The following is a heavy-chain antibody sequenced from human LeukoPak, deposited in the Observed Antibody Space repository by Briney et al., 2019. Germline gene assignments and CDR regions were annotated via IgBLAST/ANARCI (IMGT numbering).Heavy chain of an antibody. V-gene: IGHV3-48*03. D-gene: IGHD3-10*01. J-gene: IGHJ6*03. Sequence: PGGSLRLSCAASGFTFSSYEMTWVRQAPGKGLEWVSYISRGGSTKYYADSVKGRFTISRDNAKNLLYLQMNSLRAQYTAVYYCARGNYGSGSYYDVSRIFDINVWGKGTTVTVSS. CDR1: GFTFSSYE. CDR2: ISRGGSTK. CDR3: ARGNYGSGSYYDVSRIFDINV.